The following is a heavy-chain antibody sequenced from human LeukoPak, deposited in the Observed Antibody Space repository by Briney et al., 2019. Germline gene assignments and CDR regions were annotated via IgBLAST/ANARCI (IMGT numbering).Heavy chain of an antibody. CDR1: GFTFSNYW. CDR3: AREPRVIGTTMVKATVDY. D-gene: IGHD5-18*01. Sequence: GGSLRLSCAASGFTFSNYWMSWVRQAPGKGLEWVASIKQDGSEKYCVDSEKGRFTISRDNAKTSLYLQMNSLRAEDMAVYYCAREPRVIGTTMVKATVDYWGQGTLVTVSS. V-gene: IGHV3-7*01. J-gene: IGHJ4*02. CDR2: IKQDGSEK.